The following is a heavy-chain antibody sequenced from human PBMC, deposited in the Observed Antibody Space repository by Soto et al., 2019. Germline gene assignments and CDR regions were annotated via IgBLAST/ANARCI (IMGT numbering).Heavy chain of an antibody. Sequence: QVHLVESGGGVVQPGSSLRLSCAASEFTFRIFAMHWLRQSPGKGLEWVAVISYDGSREADSVKGRFTVSRDNSWNTLYLQMNSLRAEDTAIYYCARGDREDIEEVVGVRPGEYSMDVWGQGTTVTVSS. V-gene: IGHV3-30-3*01. D-gene: IGHD1-26*01. CDR3: ARGDREDIEEVVGVRPGEYSMDV. CDR2: ISYDGSRE. CDR1: EFTFRIFA. J-gene: IGHJ6*02.